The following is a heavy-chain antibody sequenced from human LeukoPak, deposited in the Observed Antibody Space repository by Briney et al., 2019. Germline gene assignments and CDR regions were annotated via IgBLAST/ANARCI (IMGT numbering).Heavy chain of an antibody. CDR1: GFNIKSAA. CDR3: TTDWHKKYCSGGSCYSVNY. J-gene: IGHJ4*02. CDR2: IGIAGTDT. Sequence: GGSLRLSCSVSGFNIKSAAMNGVPQAPGKGLEWGSTIGIAGTDTYYPDSVEGRSTISRDTSRNALYLQVNSLRAEDAAVYYCTTDWHKKYCSGGSCYSVNYWGQGTLVTVSS. V-gene: IGHV3-23*01. D-gene: IGHD2-15*01.